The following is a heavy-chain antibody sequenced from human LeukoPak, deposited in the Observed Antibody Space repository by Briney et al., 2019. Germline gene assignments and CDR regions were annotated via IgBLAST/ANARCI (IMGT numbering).Heavy chain of an antibody. Sequence: ASVKVSCKASGYTFTGYYMHWVRQAPGQGLEWMGWINPNSGGTNYAQKFQGRVTMTRDTSISTAYMELSSLRSEDTAVYYCAREYYYDSSGQLGYFDYWGQGTLVTVSS. CDR3: AREYYYDSSGQLGYFDY. CDR2: INPNSGGT. V-gene: IGHV1-2*02. J-gene: IGHJ4*02. D-gene: IGHD3-22*01. CDR1: GYTFTGYY.